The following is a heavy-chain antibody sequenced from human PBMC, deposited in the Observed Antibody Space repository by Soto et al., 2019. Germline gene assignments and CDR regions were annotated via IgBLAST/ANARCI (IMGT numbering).Heavy chain of an antibody. CDR3: ARAYGGYADY. V-gene: IGHV4-59*01. J-gene: IGHJ4*02. CDR1: GGSISSYY. D-gene: IGHD5-12*01. CDR2: IYYSGST. Sequence: QVQLQESGPGLVKPSETLSLTCTVSGGSISSYYWSWIRQPPGKGLEWIGYIYYSGSTNYNPSLKSRVTIPVDTSKNQFSLRLSSVPAADTAVYYCARAYGGYADYWGQGALVTVSS.